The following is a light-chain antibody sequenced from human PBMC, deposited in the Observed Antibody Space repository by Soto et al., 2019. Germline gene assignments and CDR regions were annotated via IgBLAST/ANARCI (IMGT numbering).Light chain of an antibody. J-gene: IGKJ1*01. CDR3: QQYNNWPPT. Sequence: EIVMTQSPATLSVSPGERATLSCRASQSVRSNLAWYQQEPGQAPRLLIYGASTRATGIPARFSGSGSGTEFTLTISSLQSEDFAVYYCQQYNNWPPTFGQGTKV. V-gene: IGKV3-15*01. CDR1: QSVRSN. CDR2: GAS.